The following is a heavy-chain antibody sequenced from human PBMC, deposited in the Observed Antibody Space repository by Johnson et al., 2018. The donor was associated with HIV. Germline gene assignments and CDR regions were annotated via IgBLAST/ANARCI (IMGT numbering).Heavy chain of an antibody. D-gene: IGHD2-21*02. Sequence: QVQLVESGGGVVQPGRSLRLSCAASAFSFSSYGMHWVRQAPGKGLEWVAFIAHDESITPYADSVKGRFTMSRDNSKNTLYLQMKSLRAEDTAIYYCAKDDNLGVWYSDAFDIWGQGTVVTVSS. CDR1: AFSFSSYG. V-gene: IGHV3-30*18. CDR2: IAHDESIT. CDR3: AKDDNLGVWYSDAFDI. J-gene: IGHJ3*02.